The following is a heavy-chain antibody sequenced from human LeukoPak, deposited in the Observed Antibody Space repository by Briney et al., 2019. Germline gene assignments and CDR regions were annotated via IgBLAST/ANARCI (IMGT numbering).Heavy chain of an antibody. CDR1: GFTFSSYS. CDR2: ITSSSSFI. CDR3: ARGDGDFDY. Sequence: GGSLRLSCAASGFTFSSYSMNWVRQAPGKGLEWVSSITSSSSFIYYADSAKGRFTVSRDNAKNSLYLQMNSLRAEDTAVYYCARGDGDFDYWGQGTRVTVSS. J-gene: IGHJ4*02. V-gene: IGHV3-21*01. D-gene: IGHD2-21*01.